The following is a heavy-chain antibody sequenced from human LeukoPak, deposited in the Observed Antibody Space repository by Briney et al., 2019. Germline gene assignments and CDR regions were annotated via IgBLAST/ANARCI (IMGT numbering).Heavy chain of an antibody. D-gene: IGHD6-13*01. J-gene: IGHJ4*02. CDR2: ISSSSSYI. V-gene: IGHV3-21*01. CDR3: AIAAAGYYFDY. CDR1: GFTFSSYS. Sequence: GGSLRLSCAASGFTFSSYSMNWVRQAPGKGLEWVSSISSSSSYIYYADSVKGRFTISRDNAKDSLYLQMNSLRAEDAAVYYCAIAAAGYYFDYWGQGTLVTVSS.